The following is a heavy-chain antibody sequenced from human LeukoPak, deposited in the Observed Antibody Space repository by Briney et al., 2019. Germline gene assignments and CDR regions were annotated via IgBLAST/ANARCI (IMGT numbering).Heavy chain of an antibody. CDR2: IYHSGST. V-gene: IGHV4-38-2*01. CDR3: ARDSSSSYSDAFDI. Sequence: PSETLSRTCAVSGYSISSGYYWGWIRQPPGKGLEWIGSIYHSGSTYYNPSLKSRVTISVDTSKNQFSLKLSSVTAADTAVYYCARDSSSSYSDAFDIWGQGTMVTVSS. D-gene: IGHD6-13*01. CDR1: GYSISSGYY. J-gene: IGHJ3*02.